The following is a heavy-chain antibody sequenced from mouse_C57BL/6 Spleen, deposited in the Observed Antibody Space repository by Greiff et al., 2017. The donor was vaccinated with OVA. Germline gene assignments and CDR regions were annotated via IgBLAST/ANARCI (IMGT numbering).Heavy chain of an antibody. J-gene: IGHJ1*03. Sequence: QVQPKQPGAELVRPGTSVKLSCKASGYTFTSYWMHWVKQRPGQGLEWIGVIDPSDSYTNYNQKFKGKATLTVDTSSSTAYMQLSSLTSEDSAVYYCARPPITTVVDWYFDVWGTGTTVTVSS. V-gene: IGHV1-59*01. CDR2: IDPSDSYT. D-gene: IGHD1-1*01. CDR3: ARPPITTVVDWYFDV. CDR1: GYTFTSYW.